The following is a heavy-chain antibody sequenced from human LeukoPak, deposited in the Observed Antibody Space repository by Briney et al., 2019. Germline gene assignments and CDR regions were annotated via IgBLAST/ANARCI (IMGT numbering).Heavy chain of an antibody. D-gene: IGHD6-13*01. CDR3: ARDSPPIAAAGNQDYYYYGMDV. J-gene: IGHJ6*02. CDR2: ISYDGSNK. V-gene: IGHV3-30*14. Sequence: GRSLRLSCAASGFTFSSYAMHWVRQAPGKGLEWVAVISYDGSNKYYADSVKGRFTISRDNSKNTLYLQMNSLRAEDTAVYYCARDSPPIAAAGNQDYYYYGMDVWGQGTTVTVSS. CDR1: GFTFSSYA.